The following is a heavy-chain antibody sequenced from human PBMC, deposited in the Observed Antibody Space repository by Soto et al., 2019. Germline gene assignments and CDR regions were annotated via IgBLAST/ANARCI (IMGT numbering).Heavy chain of an antibody. Sequence: TRGTLRLSSAVPRYTFNRNRMNCVRQAPEKGLEWVSSISSSSSYIYYADSVKGRFTISRDNAKNSLYLQMNSLRAEDTAVYYCARDPAFIVVILAPPRCFDLCGQGLLVSVFS. CDR3: ARDPAFIVVILAPPRCFDL. J-gene: IGHJ5*02. D-gene: IGHD2-2*01. V-gene: IGHV3-21*01. CDR2: ISSSSSYI. CDR1: RYTFNRNR.